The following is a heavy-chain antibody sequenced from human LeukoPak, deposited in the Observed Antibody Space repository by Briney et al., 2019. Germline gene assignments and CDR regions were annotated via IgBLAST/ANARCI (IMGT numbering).Heavy chain of an antibody. Sequence: GGSLKLSCAASGFTFRSYWMTWVRQYPGKGLEWVANIKQDGSETYYANSVKGRFTISRDNAKRSLYLQMNSLRAEDTAVYYCANEGPNFDYWGQGTLVTVSS. CDR3: ANEGPNFDY. CDR1: GFTFRSYW. V-gene: IGHV3-7*03. CDR2: IKQDGSET. J-gene: IGHJ4*02. D-gene: IGHD2-8*01.